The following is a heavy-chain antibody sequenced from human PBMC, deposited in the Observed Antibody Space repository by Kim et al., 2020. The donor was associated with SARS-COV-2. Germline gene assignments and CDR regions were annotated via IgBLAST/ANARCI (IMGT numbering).Heavy chain of an antibody. D-gene: IGHD3-22*01. CDR3: ARASYYDSSGYITTTDY. Sequence: VKGRFTISRDNAKNSLYLQMNSLRAEDTAVYYCARASYYDSSGYITTTDYWGQGTLVTVSS. J-gene: IGHJ4*02. V-gene: IGHV3-48*03.